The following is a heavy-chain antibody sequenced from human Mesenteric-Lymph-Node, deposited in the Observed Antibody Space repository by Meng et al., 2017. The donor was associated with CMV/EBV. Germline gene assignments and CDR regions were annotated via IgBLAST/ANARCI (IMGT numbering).Heavy chain of an antibody. CDR2: IRSKAYGGTT. V-gene: IGHV3-49*04. J-gene: IGHJ4*02. D-gene: IGHD6-13*01. CDR1: GFTFGDYP. Sequence: GESLKISCIASGFTFGDYPMSWVRQAPGKGLEWVGFIRSKAYGGTTEYAASVKGRFTISRDDSKSIAYLQMNSLKTEDTAVYYCAKVLHSSSWYGGFDYWGQGTLVTVSS. CDR3: AKVLHSSSWYGGFDY.